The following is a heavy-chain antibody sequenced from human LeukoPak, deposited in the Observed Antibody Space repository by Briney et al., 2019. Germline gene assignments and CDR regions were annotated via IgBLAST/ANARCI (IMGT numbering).Heavy chain of an antibody. V-gene: IGHV3-73*01. CDR1: GFTFSGSA. CDR3: TRLSIAVAGFDY. D-gene: IGHD6-19*01. Sequence: PGGSLRLSCAASGFTFSGSAMHWVRQASGKGLEWVGRIRSKANSYATAYAASVKGRFTISRGDSKNTAYLQMNSLKTEDTAVYYCTRLSIAVAGFDYWGQGTLVTVSS. J-gene: IGHJ4*02. CDR2: IRSKANSYAT.